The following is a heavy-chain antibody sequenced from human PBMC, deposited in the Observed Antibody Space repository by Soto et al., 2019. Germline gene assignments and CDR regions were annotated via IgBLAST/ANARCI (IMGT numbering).Heavy chain of an antibody. CDR2: TSFDETKK. J-gene: IGHJ6*02. Sequence: QVRLVESGGGVVQPGRSLRLSCAASGFTFSNYAMHWVRQAPGKGLEWVAVTSFDETKKYHAASVEGRFTISRDNSQNTLDLQMNSLRAEDTALYYCARSHAPYYYDTTGFFFGLDVWGQGTTVVVSS. CDR3: ARSHAPYYYDTTGFFFGLDV. CDR1: GFTFSNYA. D-gene: IGHD3-22*01. V-gene: IGHV3-30-3*01.